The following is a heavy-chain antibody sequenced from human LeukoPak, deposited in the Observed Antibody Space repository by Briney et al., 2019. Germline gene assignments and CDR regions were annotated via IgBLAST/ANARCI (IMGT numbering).Heavy chain of an antibody. V-gene: IGHV4-59*01. D-gene: IGHD3-16*01. CDR2: FYCSGRI. CDR1: GGSISTYY. CDR3: PRGFGLSSTYGSGMDV. Sequence: SETLSRTCTISGGSISTYYWSWIRQSPGKGLEWIGYFYCSGRIIYNPSLESRVAISVDTSKSEFSLNLSSVSSADTAVYYCPRGFGLSSTYGSGMDVWGPGTTVTVSS. J-gene: IGHJ6*02.